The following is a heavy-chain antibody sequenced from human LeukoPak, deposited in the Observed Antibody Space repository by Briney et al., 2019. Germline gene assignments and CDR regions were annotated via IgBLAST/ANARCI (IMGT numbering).Heavy chain of an antibody. CDR3: ARVSEVVPAAMPGEYFQH. Sequence: ASVKVSCKASGGTFSSYAISWVRQPPGQGLEWMGRIIPILGIANYAQKFQGRVTITADKSTSTAYMELSSLRSEDTAVYYCARVSEVVPAAMPGEYFQHWGQGTLVTVSS. CDR2: IIPILGIA. CDR1: GGTFSSYA. D-gene: IGHD2-2*01. J-gene: IGHJ1*01. V-gene: IGHV1-69*04.